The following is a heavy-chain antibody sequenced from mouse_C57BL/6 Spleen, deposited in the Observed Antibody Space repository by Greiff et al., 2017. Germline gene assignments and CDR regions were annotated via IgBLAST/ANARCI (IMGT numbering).Heavy chain of an antibody. Sequence: QVQLQQPGAELVRPGSSVKLSCKASGYTFTSYWMHWVKQRPIQGLEWIGNIDPSDSETHYNQKFKDKATLTVDKSSSTAYMQLSSLTSEDSAVYYCALYDGYPHWYFGVWGTGTTVTVSS. CDR2: IDPSDSET. CDR1: GYTFTSYW. D-gene: IGHD2-3*01. CDR3: ALYDGYPHWYFGV. J-gene: IGHJ1*03. V-gene: IGHV1-52*01.